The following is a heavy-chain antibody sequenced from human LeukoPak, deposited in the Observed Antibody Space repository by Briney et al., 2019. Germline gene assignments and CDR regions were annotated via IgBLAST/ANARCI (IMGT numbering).Heavy chain of an antibody. CDR2: IYYSGTT. CDR1: GGSISSYY. Sequence: SETLSLTCTVSGGSISSYYWSWIRQPPGKGLEWIGYIYYSGTTNYNPSYKSRVTISVDTSKNQFSLKLSSVTSADTAMYYCARDVADYMDVWGKGTTVTVSS. CDR3: ARDVADYMDV. V-gene: IGHV4-59*01. J-gene: IGHJ6*03.